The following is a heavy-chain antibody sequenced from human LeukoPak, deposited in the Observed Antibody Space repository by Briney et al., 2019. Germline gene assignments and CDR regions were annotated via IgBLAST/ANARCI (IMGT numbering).Heavy chain of an antibody. CDR1: GFTVSSNY. Sequence: PGGSLRLSCAASGFTVSSNYMSWVRQAPGKGLEWVSVIYSGGSISYADSVKGRFTISRDNSKNTLDLQMSSLRAEDTAVYYCARKDYYDNISWGQGTLVTVSS. D-gene: IGHD3-22*01. J-gene: IGHJ4*02. CDR2: IYSGGSI. CDR3: ARKDYYDNIS. V-gene: IGHV3-53*01.